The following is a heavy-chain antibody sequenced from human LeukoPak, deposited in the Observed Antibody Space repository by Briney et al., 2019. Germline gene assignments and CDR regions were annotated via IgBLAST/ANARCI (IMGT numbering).Heavy chain of an antibody. D-gene: IGHD5-18*01. V-gene: IGHV3-21*01. CDR1: GFTFSSYS. CDR2: ISSSSSYI. Sequence: PGGSLRLSCAASGFTFSSYSMNWVRQAPGKGLEWVSSISSSSSYIYYADSVKGRFTISRDNAKNSLYLQMNSLRAEDTAVYYCAVPDTAMVDYVFDYWGQGTLVTVSS. CDR3: AVPDTAMVDYVFDY. J-gene: IGHJ4*02.